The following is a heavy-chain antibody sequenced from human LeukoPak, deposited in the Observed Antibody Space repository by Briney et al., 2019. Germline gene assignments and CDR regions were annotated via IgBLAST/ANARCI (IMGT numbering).Heavy chain of an antibody. Sequence: GESLKISCKGSGSRFTSYWIGWVRQMPGKGLEWMGIINPGYSDIRYSPSFQGQVTISADKSISTAYLQWSSLKASDTAIYYCARHDKGYSGYVTLDYWGQGTLVTVSS. J-gene: IGHJ4*02. V-gene: IGHV5-51*01. CDR1: GSRFTSYW. CDR3: ARHDKGYSGYVTLDY. CDR2: INPGYSDI. D-gene: IGHD5-12*01.